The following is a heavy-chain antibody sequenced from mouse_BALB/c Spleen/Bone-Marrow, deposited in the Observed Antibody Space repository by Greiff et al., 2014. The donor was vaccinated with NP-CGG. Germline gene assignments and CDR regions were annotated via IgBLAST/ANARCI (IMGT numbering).Heavy chain of an antibody. D-gene: IGHD3-2*01. CDR2: ISYSGST. V-gene: IGHV3-8*02. CDR3: ARRRLGLQYYFDY. J-gene: IGHJ2*01. CDR1: GDSITSGY. Sequence: EVQLQQSGPSLVKPSQTLSLTCSVTGDSITSGYWNWIRKFPGNKLEYMGYISYSGSTYYNPSLKSRISITRDISKNQYYLQLNSVTTEDTATYYCARRRLGLQYYFDYWGQGTTLTVSS.